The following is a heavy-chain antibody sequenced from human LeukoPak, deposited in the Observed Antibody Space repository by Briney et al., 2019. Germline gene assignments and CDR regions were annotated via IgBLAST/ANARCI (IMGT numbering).Heavy chain of an antibody. Sequence: GGSLRLSCAASGFTFSSYGLHWVRQAPGKGLEWVAVISYNGSIKKYANSVKGRFTTSRDNSKNTLYLQMNSLRAEDTVVYYFARGSEYLWELIRRGEYAFDYWGQGTLVTVSS. J-gene: IGHJ4*02. CDR2: ISYNGSIK. V-gene: IGHV3-30*03. D-gene: IGHD3-10*01. CDR1: GFTFSSYG. CDR3: ARGSEYLWELIRRGEYAFDY.